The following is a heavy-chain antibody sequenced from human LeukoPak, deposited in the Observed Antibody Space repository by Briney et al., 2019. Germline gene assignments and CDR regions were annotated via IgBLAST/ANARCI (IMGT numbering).Heavy chain of an antibody. CDR1: GYSISSGYY. J-gene: IGHJ4*02. V-gene: IGHV4-38-2*02. CDR2: IYYSGST. Sequence: SETLSLTCTVSGYSISSGYYWGWIRQPPGKGLEWIGSIYYSGSTYYNPSLKSRVTISVDTSKNQFSLKLSSVTAADTAVYYCVRVDNGGNYFDYWGQGTLVTVSS. D-gene: IGHD4-23*01. CDR3: VRVDNGGNYFDY.